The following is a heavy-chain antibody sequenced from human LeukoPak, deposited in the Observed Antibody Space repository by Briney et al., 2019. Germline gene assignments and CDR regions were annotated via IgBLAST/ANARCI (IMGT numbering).Heavy chain of an antibody. V-gene: IGHV4-39*01. Sequence: PSETLSLTCTVSGGSISSSSYYWGWIRQPPGKGLEWIGSIYYSGSTYYNPSLKSRVTISVDTSKNQFSLKLSSVTAADTAVYYCARLHDSSGYSTQTWGQGTLVTVSS. CDR2: IYYSGST. CDR1: GGSISSSSYY. D-gene: IGHD3-22*01. J-gene: IGHJ4*02. CDR3: ARLHDSSGYSTQT.